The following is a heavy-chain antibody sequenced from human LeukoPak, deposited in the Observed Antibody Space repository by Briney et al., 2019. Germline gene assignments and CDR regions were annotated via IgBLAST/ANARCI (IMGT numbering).Heavy chain of an antibody. CDR1: GYTFTGYY. CDR3: ARDMYYYDSSGYYPYYYYGMDV. D-gene: IGHD3-22*01. V-gene: IGHV1-2*02. CDR2: INPNSGGT. J-gene: IGHJ6*02. Sequence: ASAKVSCKASGYTFTGYYMHWVQQAPGQGLEWMGWINPNSGGTNYAQKFQGRVTMTRDTSISTAYMELSRLRSDDTAVYYCARDMYYYDSSGYYPYYYYGMDVWGQGTTVTVSS.